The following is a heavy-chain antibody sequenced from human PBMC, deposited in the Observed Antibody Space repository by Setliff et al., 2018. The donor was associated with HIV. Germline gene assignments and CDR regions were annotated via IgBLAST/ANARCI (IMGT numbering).Heavy chain of an antibody. V-gene: IGHV4-38-2*02. D-gene: IGHD3-10*01. J-gene: IGHJ4*02. Sequence: SETLSLTCTVSGYSISSGYYWGWIRQPPGKGLEWIGSIYHRGETYYKPSLKGRVTISIDSSKSQISLNVTSVTAADTAVYYCTRRDVSPLWFGQFDYWGQGILVTVSS. CDR1: GYSISSGYY. CDR3: TRRDVSPLWFGQFDY. CDR2: IYHRGET.